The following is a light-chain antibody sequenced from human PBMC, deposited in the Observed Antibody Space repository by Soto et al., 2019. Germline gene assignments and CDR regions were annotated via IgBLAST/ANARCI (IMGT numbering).Light chain of an antibody. J-gene: IGKJ2*02. CDR1: QSVSSN. Sequence: EIVMTQSPATLSASPGERATLSCRASQSVSSNLAWYQQKPGQAPRLLIYRASTRATGIPARFSGSGSGTEFTLTIRSLQSEDFAIYYCQQYNFWPWTFGQGTKLEIK. V-gene: IGKV3-15*01. CDR3: QQYNFWPWT. CDR2: RAS.